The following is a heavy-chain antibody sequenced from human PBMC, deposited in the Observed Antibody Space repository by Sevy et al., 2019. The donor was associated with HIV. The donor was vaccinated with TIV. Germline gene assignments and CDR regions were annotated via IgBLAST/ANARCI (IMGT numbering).Heavy chain of an antibody. CDR3: ARGPMTTVVNYYMDV. CDR2: INPNSGGT. Sequence: ASVKVSCKASGYTFTGYYMHWVRQAPGQGLEWMGWINPNSGGTNYAQKFQGRVTMTRDTSISTACMELTRLRSDDTAVYYCARGPMTTVVNYYMDVWGKGTTVTVSS. D-gene: IGHD4-17*01. V-gene: IGHV1-2*02. CDR1: GYTFTGYY. J-gene: IGHJ6*03.